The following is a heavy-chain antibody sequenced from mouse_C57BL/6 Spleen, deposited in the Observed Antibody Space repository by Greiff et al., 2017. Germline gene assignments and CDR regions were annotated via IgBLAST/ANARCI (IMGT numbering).Heavy chain of an antibody. CDR3: ARWDYGSSYAQYYYAMDY. V-gene: IGHV7-3*01. D-gene: IGHD1-1*01. Sequence: EVQLQESGGGLVQPGGSLSLSCAASGFTFTDYYMSWVRQPPGKALEWLGFIRNKANGYTTEYSASVKGRFTISRDNSQSILYLQMNALRAEDSATYYCARWDYGSSYAQYYYAMDYWGQGTSVTVSS. CDR1: GFTFTDYY. J-gene: IGHJ4*01. CDR2: IRNKANGYTT.